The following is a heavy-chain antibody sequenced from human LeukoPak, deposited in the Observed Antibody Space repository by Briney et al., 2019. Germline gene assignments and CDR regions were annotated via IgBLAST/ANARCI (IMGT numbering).Heavy chain of an antibody. CDR1: GFTFGDYA. CDR2: ISWHSVTI. D-gene: IGHD6-25*01. J-gene: IGHJ6*02. V-gene: IGHV3-9*01. Sequence: GRSLRLSCAGSGFTFGDYAMHWVWQAPGKGLEWVSGISWHSVTIGYADSVKGRFTISRDNAKNSLYLQMNNLRVEDTAFYYCTKDNDLIRSGSYYYALDVWGQGTTVTVSS. CDR3: TKDNDLIRSGSYYYALDV.